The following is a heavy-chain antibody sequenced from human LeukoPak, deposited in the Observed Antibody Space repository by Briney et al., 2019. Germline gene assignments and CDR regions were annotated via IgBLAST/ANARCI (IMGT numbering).Heavy chain of an antibody. D-gene: IGHD3-22*01. CDR1: GFTFSSYG. CDR2: IFYSGST. J-gene: IGHJ3*02. Sequence: GSLRLSCAASGFTFSSYGKSCVRRAPAGAVEWIGNIFYSGSTYYSPSLNSRVTISLDTSRNQFSLKLNSVTAADTAVYYCAKSNGYGLIDIWGQGTMVTVSS. V-gene: IGHV4-59*12. CDR3: AKSNGYGLIDI.